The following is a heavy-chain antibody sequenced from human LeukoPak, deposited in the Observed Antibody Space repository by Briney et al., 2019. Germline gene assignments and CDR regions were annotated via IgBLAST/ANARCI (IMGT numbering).Heavy chain of an antibody. V-gene: IGHV1-2*06. D-gene: IGHD4-23*01. Sequence: SVKVSCKASGYTFTGYYMHWVRQAPGQGLEWMGRINPNSGGTNYAQKFQGRVTMTRDTSISTAYMELSRLRSDDTAVYYCARDLDGGNANWFDPWGQGTLVTVSS. CDR2: INPNSGGT. J-gene: IGHJ5*02. CDR3: ARDLDGGNANWFDP. CDR1: GYTFTGYY.